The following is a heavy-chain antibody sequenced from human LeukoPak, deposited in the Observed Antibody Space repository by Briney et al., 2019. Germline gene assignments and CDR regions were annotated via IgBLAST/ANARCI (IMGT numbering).Heavy chain of an antibody. V-gene: IGHV3-30-3*01. Sequence: GGSPRLSCAASGLTFRSYAMHWVRQAPGKGLEWVAVISYDGSNKYYADSVKGRFTISRDNSKNTLYLQMNSLRAEDTAVYYCARALPITMIVVVYPGGMDVWGQGTTVIVSS. CDR3: ARALPITMIVVVYPGGMDV. D-gene: IGHD3-22*01. CDR2: ISYDGSNK. CDR1: GLTFRSYA. J-gene: IGHJ6*02.